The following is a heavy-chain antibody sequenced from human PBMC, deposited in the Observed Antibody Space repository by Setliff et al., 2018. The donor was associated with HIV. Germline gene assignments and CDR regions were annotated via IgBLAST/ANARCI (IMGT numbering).Heavy chain of an antibody. D-gene: IGHD6-19*01. CDR2: INGDGTNT. CDR1: GFTFDDYG. CDR3: ARVDSSGRYGRFDY. V-gene: IGHV3-74*01. Sequence: GGSLRLSCAASGFTFDDYGMSWVRQAPGKGLVWVSHINGDGTNTVYADSVKGRFTISRDNAKSTLYLQMDSLRAEDTAVYYCARVDSSGRYGRFDYWGQGTLVTVS. J-gene: IGHJ4*02.